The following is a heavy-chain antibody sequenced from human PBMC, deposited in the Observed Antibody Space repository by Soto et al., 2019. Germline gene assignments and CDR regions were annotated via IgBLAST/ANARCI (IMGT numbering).Heavy chain of an antibody. V-gene: IGHV1-18*01. Sequence: QVQLVQSGGEVKKPGASVKVSCKASGYTFTSYGITWVRQAPGQGLEWMGWSSAYNGVTKYAQKFQDRVTMTTDTSTSTGYKELRSLRSDDTAVYYCARGPRSGYCSGGSCHYFDYWGQGTLVTVAS. J-gene: IGHJ4*02. CDR3: ARGPRSGYCSGGSCHYFDY. CDR2: SSAYNGVT. CDR1: GYTFTSYG. D-gene: IGHD2-15*01.